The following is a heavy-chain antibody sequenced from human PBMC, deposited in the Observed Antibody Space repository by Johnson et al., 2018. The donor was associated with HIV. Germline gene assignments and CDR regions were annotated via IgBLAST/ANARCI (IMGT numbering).Heavy chain of an antibody. D-gene: IGHD7-27*01. V-gene: IGHV3-15*01. CDR1: GFTFSNAW. J-gene: IGHJ3*02. CDR2: IKSKTDGGTT. CDR3: TTDPWGSDAFDI. Sequence: VQLVESGGGLVKPGGSLRLSCAASGFTFSNAWMSWVRQAPGKGLEWVGRIKSKTDGGTTDYAAPVKGRFTISRDDSKNTLYLQMNSLKTEDTAVYYCTTDPWGSDAFDIWGQGTMATVSS.